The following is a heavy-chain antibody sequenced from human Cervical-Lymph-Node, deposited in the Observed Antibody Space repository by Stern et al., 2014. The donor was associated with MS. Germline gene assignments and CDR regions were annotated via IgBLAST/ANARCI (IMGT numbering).Heavy chain of an antibody. CDR2: IYYSGST. Sequence: QVQLQESGPGLVKPSETLSLTCTVSGGSISSYYWSWIRQPPGKGLEWIGYIYYSGSTNYNPSLKSRVTISVATSKNQFSLKLSSVTAADTAVYYCARGDGDYDAYYGMDVWGQGTTVTVSS. CDR3: ARGDGDYDAYYGMDV. CDR1: GGSISSYY. J-gene: IGHJ6*02. V-gene: IGHV4-59*01. D-gene: IGHD4-17*01.